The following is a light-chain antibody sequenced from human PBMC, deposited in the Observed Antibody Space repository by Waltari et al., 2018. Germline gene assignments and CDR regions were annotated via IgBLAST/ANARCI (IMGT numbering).Light chain of an antibody. V-gene: IGKV1-12*01. CDR1: QDISSW. CDR3: QQVDSFPLT. J-gene: IGKJ4*01. Sequence: DIQMTQSPASVSASVGDRVTITCRASQDISSWLAWYQQKPGKAPKLLIYTASSLQSGVPSRFSGSGSWTAFTLTITSLQPEDFATYYCQQVDSFPLTFGGGTKVDIK. CDR2: TAS.